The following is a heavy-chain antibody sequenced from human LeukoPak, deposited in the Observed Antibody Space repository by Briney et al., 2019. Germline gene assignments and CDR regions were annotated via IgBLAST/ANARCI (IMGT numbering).Heavy chain of an antibody. CDR3: ARDSTDGVIPRELHPPFDY. V-gene: IGHV3-30-3*01. D-gene: IGHD1-7*01. CDR2: ISYDGSNK. J-gene: IGHJ4*02. CDR1: GFTFDDYA. Sequence: GGSLRLSCAASGFTFDDYAMHWVRQAPGKGLEWVAVVISYDGSNKYYADTVKGRFTISRDNSKNTLYLQMNSLRAEDTAVYYCARDSTDGVIPRELHPPFDYWGQGTLVTVSS.